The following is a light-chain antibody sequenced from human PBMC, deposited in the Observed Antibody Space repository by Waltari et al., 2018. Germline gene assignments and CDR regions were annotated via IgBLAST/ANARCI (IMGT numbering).Light chain of an antibody. Sequence: QSALTQPASVSGSTGQSITISCTGTSRDVGTSNLVPWYQQHPGKAPKFMIYEGSKRPSGVSNRFSGSKSGNTASLTISGLQAEDEAAYYCCSYAGSSTWVFGGGTKLTVL. V-gene: IGLV2-23*01. CDR1: SRDVGTSNL. CDR3: CSYAGSSTWV. CDR2: EGS. J-gene: IGLJ3*02.